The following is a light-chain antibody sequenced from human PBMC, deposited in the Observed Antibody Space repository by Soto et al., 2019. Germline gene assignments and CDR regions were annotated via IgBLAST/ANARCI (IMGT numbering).Light chain of an antibody. CDR1: QSVSSY. CDR3: QLYGISPH. Sequence: IVLTQYPATRSLSAGERATLSCRASQSVSSYLAWYQQKPGQAPRLLIYDASNRATGIPDRFSGIASGTDFTLTINRLEPEDFAVDYCQLYGISPHFGQGTRLEIK. J-gene: IGKJ5*01. CDR2: DAS. V-gene: IGKV3-11*01.